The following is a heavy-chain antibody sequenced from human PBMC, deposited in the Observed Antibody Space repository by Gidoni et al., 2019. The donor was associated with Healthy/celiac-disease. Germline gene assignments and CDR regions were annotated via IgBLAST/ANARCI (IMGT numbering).Heavy chain of an antibody. D-gene: IGHD2-2*01. J-gene: IGHJ2*01. CDR1: GYTFTSSG. CDR2: ISAYNGNT. Sequence: QVQLVQSGAEVKKPGASVKVSCKASGYTFTSSGISWVRQAPGQGLEWMGWISAYNGNTNYAQKLQGRVTMTTDTSTSTAYMELRSLRSDDTAVYYCARDGGYCSSTSCKGVWYFDLWGRGTLVTVSS. V-gene: IGHV1-18*04. CDR3: ARDGGYCSSTSCKGVWYFDL.